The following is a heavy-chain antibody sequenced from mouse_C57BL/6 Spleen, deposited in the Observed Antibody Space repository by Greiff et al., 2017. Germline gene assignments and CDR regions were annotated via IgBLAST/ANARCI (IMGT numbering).Heavy chain of an antibody. Sequence: VQLQQSGAELVRPGASVKLSCTASGFNIKDDYMHWVKQRPEQGLEWIGWIDPENGVTEYATKFQGKATITADTSSNTAYLQLSSLTSEDTAVFYGVDYYGSFDYWGQGTTLTVSS. CDR3: VDYYGSFDY. CDR2: IDPENGVT. D-gene: IGHD1-1*01. J-gene: IGHJ2*01. V-gene: IGHV14-4*01. CDR1: GFNIKDDY.